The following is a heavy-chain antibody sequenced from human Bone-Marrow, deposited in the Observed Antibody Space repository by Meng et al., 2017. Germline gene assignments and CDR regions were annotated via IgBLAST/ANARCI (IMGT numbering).Heavy chain of an antibody. V-gene: IGHV3-48*02. CDR2: IGSSGKTI. Sequence: GESLKISCAASGFTFSSYGMQWVRQAPGKGLEWVSYIGSSGKTIYYADSVEGRFTISRDNAKNSLYLQMNSLTDGDTAMYYCASYRPGPDSGTYYNDAFDLWGQGTLVTVSS. D-gene: IGHD1-7*01. CDR1: GFTFSSYG. J-gene: IGHJ4*02. CDR3: ASYRPGPDSGTYYNDAFDL.